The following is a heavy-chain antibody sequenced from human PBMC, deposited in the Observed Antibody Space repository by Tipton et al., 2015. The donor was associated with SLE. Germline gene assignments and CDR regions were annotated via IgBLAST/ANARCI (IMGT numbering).Heavy chain of an antibody. D-gene: IGHD6-19*01. CDR3: ARHPAVAVTSDY. V-gene: IGHV4-39*07. CDR2: IYYSGST. CDR1: GGSISSSSYY. Sequence: TLSLTCTVPGGSISSSSYYWGWIRQPPGKGLEWIGSIYYSGSTYYNPSLKSRVTISVDTSKNQFSLKLSSVTAADTAVYYCARHPAVAVTSDYWGQGTLVTVSS. J-gene: IGHJ4*02.